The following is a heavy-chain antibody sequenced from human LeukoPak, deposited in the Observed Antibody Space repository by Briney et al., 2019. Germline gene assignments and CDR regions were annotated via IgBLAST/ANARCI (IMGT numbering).Heavy chain of an antibody. V-gene: IGHV4-34*01. D-gene: IGHD5-24*01. CDR1: GGSFSGYY. CDR2: INHSGST. CDR3: ARGRGATILGGTRWFDP. Sequence: SKTLSLTCAVYGGSFSGYYWSWIRQPPGKGLEWIGEINHSGSTNYNPSLKSRVTISVDTSKNQFSLKLSSVTAADTAVYYCARGRGATILGGTRWFDPWGQGTLVTVSS. J-gene: IGHJ5*02.